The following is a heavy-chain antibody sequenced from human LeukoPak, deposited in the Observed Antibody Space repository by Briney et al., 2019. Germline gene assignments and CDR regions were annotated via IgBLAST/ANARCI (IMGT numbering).Heavy chain of an antibody. Sequence: GGSLRLSCAASGFTFDDYAMHWVRQDPGKGLEWVSGISWSSANVGYADSVKGRFTISIDNAKNSLYLQMNSLRVEDTALYYCAKDMGSGSYKGFLDYWGQGTLVTVSS. D-gene: IGHD1-26*01. CDR2: ISWSSANV. CDR3: AKDMGSGSYKGFLDY. J-gene: IGHJ4*02. CDR1: GFTFDDYA. V-gene: IGHV3-9*01.